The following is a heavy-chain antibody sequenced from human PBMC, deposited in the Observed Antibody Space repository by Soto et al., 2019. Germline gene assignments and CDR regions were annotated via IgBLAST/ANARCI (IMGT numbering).Heavy chain of an antibody. CDR1: GFTFSSYA. CDR3: ARDGIAARRGIDY. J-gene: IGHJ4*02. D-gene: IGHD6-6*01. Sequence: PGGSLRLSCAASGFTFSSYAMHWVRQAPGKGLEWVAVISYDGSNKYYADYVKGRFTISRDNSKNTLYLQMNSLRAEDTAVYYCARDGIAARRGIDYWGQGTLVTVSS. V-gene: IGHV3-30-3*01. CDR2: ISYDGSNK.